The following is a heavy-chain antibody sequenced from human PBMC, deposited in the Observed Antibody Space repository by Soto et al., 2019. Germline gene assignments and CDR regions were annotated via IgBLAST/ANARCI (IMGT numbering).Heavy chain of an antibody. Sequence: VASVKVSCKASGYTFTSYGVHWVRQAPGQRLEWMGWINAANGDTKYSPKLQGRVTITRDTSASTAYMELSSLRSEDTAVYYCVRRHVSATGIDWFDPWGQGTLVTVSS. CDR3: VRRHVSATGIDWFDP. D-gene: IGHD6-13*01. J-gene: IGHJ5*02. CDR1: GYTFTSYG. V-gene: IGHV1-3*01. CDR2: INAANGDT.